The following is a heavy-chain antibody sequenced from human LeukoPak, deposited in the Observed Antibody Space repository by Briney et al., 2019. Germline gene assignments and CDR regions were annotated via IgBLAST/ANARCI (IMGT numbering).Heavy chain of an antibody. CDR2: ISGSGGDT. Sequence: GGSLRLSCVASGFTFSSYVMSWVRQGPGKGLEWVSGISGSGGDTYYADSVKGRFTISRDNSRNTLYLQMNSLRVEDTAAYYCAFPETFFDYWGQGTLVTVSS. CDR1: GFTFSSYV. J-gene: IGHJ4*02. CDR3: AFPETFFDY. D-gene: IGHD5-24*01. V-gene: IGHV3-23*01.